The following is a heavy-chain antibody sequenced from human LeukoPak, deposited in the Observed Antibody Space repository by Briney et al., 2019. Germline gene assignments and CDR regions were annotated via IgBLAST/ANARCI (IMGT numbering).Heavy chain of an antibody. D-gene: IGHD3-9*01. CDR3: ARVASLTGYYHFDY. Sequence: GASVTVSFKASGYTFTSYGISWVRQAPRQGLEWMGWISAYNCNRNYAQKLQGRLTITTDTSTSTAYLELRSLRSDDTDVYYCARVASLTGYYHFDYWGQGTPVTASS. J-gene: IGHJ4*02. V-gene: IGHV1-18*04. CDR2: ISAYNCNR. CDR1: GYTFTSYG.